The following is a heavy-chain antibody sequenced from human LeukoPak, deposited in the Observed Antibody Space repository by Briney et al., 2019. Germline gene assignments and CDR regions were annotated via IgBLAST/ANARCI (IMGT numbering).Heavy chain of an antibody. D-gene: IGHD1-26*01. Sequence: SETLSLTCTVSGYSISSGYYWGWIRQPPGKGLEWIGSIYHSGSTYYNPSPKSRVTISVDTSKNQFSLKLSSVTAADTAVYYCAGLDRVEVGATYYFDYWGQGTLVTVSS. J-gene: IGHJ4*02. CDR3: AGLDRVEVGATYYFDY. CDR2: IYHSGST. CDR1: GYSISSGYY. V-gene: IGHV4-38-2*02.